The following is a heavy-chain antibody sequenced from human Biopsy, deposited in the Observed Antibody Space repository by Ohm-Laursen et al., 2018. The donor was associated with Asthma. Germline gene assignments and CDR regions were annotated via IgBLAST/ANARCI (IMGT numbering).Heavy chain of an antibody. J-gene: IGHJ6*02. D-gene: IGHD6-19*01. CDR2: ISYDGSSI. CDR1: RFTYE. V-gene: IGHV3-30-3*01. Sequence: SLRLSCAASRFTYEMHWVRQAPGKGLEWVAVISYDGSSIYYADSVKGRFTISRDNSKNTPSLQMNSLSAADTAVYYCARAYSSGWTRGMDVWGQGTTVIVSS. CDR3: ARAYSSGWTRGMDV.